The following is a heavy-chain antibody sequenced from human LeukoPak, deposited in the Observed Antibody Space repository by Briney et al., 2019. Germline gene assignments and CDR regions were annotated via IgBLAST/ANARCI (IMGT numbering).Heavy chain of an antibody. CDR2: INGAGSSI. D-gene: IGHD3-22*01. V-gene: IGHV3-74*01. CDR1: GFTFSSYC. Sequence: GGSLRLSCAASGFTFSSYCMRWVRQTPGKGLVWVSRINGAGSSISYADSVKGRFTISRDNSKNTLYLQMNSLRAEDTAVYYCASGTYYYDSSGYPFDYWGQGTLVTVSS. J-gene: IGHJ4*02. CDR3: ASGTYYYDSSGYPFDY.